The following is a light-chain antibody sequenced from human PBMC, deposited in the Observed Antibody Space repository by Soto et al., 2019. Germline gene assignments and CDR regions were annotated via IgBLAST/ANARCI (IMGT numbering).Light chain of an antibody. CDR2: GAS. CDR1: QDIRNY. V-gene: IGKV1-6*01. Sequence: AIQVTQSPTSLSASVGDRVTITCRSSQDIRNYLGWYQQKPGKAPQLLIYGASSLQRGVSSRFSGRGFGTDFTLTISSLQPEDSATYYCLQDRSHFWTFGQGTKVEI. J-gene: IGKJ1*01. CDR3: LQDRSHFWT.